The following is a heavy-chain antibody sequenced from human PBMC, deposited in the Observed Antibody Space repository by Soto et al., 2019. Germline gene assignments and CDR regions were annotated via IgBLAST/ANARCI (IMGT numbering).Heavy chain of an antibody. D-gene: IGHD6-13*01. J-gene: IGHJ5*02. Sequence: QVQLVQSGAEVKKPGSSVKVSCKASGGTFSSYAISWVRQAPGQGLEWMGGIIPIFGTANYAQKFQGRVTITADESTSTAYMELSSLRSEDTAVYYCARDNRHSSSWYRKGFDPWGQGTLVTVSS. V-gene: IGHV1-69*01. CDR2: IIPIFGTA. CDR1: GGTFSSYA. CDR3: ARDNRHSSSWYRKGFDP.